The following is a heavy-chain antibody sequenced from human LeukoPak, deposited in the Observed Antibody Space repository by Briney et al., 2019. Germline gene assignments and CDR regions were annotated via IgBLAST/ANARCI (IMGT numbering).Heavy chain of an antibody. CDR3: TTDPSQDRFLEWKNYYYYYMDV. V-gene: IGHV3-15*01. J-gene: IGHJ6*03. Sequence: GGSLRLSCSGSGFTFGDYAMNWVRQAPGKGLEWVGRIKSKTDGGTTDYAAPVKGRFTISRDDSKNTLYLQMNSLKTEDTAVYYCTTDPSQDRFLEWKNYYYYYMDVWGKGTTVTVSS. CDR2: IKSKTDGGTT. D-gene: IGHD3-3*01. CDR1: GFTFGDYA.